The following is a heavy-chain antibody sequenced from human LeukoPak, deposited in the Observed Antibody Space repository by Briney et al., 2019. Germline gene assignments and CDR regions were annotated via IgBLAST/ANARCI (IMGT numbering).Heavy chain of an antibody. D-gene: IGHD1-20*01. Sequence: PGDSLKISGTWFGYSFSRYWIGWVRPMPGKGLDWIGIIYPGVSNNRYGPPFRGQVNVSADRSTSTAYLQWSSLKASDTAMYYCARLSYNSGCFYFDYWGQGALVTVSS. CDR2: IYPGVSNN. J-gene: IGHJ4*02. CDR3: ARLSYNSGCFYFDY. CDR1: GYSFSRYW. V-gene: IGHV5-51*01.